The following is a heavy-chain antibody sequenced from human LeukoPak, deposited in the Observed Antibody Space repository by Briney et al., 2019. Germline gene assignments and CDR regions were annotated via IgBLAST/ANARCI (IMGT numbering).Heavy chain of an antibody. CDR3: ARVTAMVTHYYYYMDV. D-gene: IGHD5-18*01. CDR2: IIPIFGTA. J-gene: IGHJ6*03. Sequence: SVKVSCKASGGTFSSYAISWVRQAPGQGLEWMGGIIPIFGTANYAQKFQGRVTITADKSTSTAYMELSSLRSEDTAVYYCARVTAMVTHYYYYMDVWGKGTTVTVSS. V-gene: IGHV1-69*06. CDR1: GGTFSSYA.